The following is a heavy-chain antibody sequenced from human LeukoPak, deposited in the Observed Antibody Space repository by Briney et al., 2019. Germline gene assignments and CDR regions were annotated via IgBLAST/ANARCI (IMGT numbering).Heavy chain of an antibody. V-gene: IGHV3-30-3*01. CDR3: ARDGRDGLQSFDFDY. CDR2: ISYDGSNK. Sequence: GRSLRLSCAASGFTFSSYAMHWVRQAPGKGLEWVAVISYDGSNKYYADSVKGRFTISRDSSKNTLYLQMNSLRAEDTAVYYCARDGRDGLQSFDFDYWGQGTLVTVSS. D-gene: IGHD5-24*01. CDR1: GFTFSSYA. J-gene: IGHJ4*02.